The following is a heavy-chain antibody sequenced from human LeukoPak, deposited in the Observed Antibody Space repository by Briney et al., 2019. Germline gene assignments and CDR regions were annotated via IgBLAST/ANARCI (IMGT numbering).Heavy chain of an antibody. V-gene: IGHV3-30*04. CDR2: ISWDGSNK. Sequence: GGSLRLSCAASGFSFSNYAMHWVRQTPGKGLEWVAVISWDGSNKYYSDSLEGRFTISRDNAKNSLYLQMNSLRAEDTAVYYCARAPNYYYDSSGYSDDAFDIWGQGTMVTVSS. CDR1: GFSFSNYA. J-gene: IGHJ3*02. CDR3: ARAPNYYYDSSGYSDDAFDI. D-gene: IGHD3-22*01.